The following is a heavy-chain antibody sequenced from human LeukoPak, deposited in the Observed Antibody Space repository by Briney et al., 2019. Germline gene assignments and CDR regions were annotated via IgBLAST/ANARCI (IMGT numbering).Heavy chain of an antibody. CDR1: GFTFSSYS. CDR3: AKDQSLDGGNVRGYFDP. J-gene: IGHJ5*02. V-gene: IGHV3-21*04. CDR2: ISSSSSYI. Sequence: GGSLRLSCAASGFTFSSYSMNWVRQAPGKGLEWVSSISSSSSYICYADSVKGRFTISRDNAKNSLYLQMNSLRAEDTAVYYCAKDQSLDGGNVRGYFDPWGQGTLVTVSS. D-gene: IGHD4-23*01.